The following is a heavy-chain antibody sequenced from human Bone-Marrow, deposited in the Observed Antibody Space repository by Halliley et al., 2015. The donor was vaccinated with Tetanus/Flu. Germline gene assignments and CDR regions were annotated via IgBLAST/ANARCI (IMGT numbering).Heavy chain of an antibody. CDR2: IHHSGST. Sequence: TLSLTCTVSGGSISSGGHFWSWIRQHPGTGLEWIGDIHHSGSTYFNWSLKSRLNISIDTSKNQFSLKLSPVTAADTAVYFCARGLGDRGYCSSSNCYYYYGMDVWGQGTTVTVSS. J-gene: IGHJ6*02. V-gene: IGHV4-31*03. CDR1: GGSISSGGHF. CDR3: ARGLGDRGYCSSSNCYYYYGMDV. D-gene: IGHD2-2*01.